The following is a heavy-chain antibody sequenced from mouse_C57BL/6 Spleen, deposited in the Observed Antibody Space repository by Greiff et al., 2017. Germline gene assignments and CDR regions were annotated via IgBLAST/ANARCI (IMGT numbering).Heavy chain of an antibody. J-gene: IGHJ4*01. CDR1: GYAFSSYW. D-gene: IGHD2-12*01. V-gene: IGHV1-80*01. Sequence: VQLQQSGAELVKPGASVKISCKASGYAFSSYWMNWVKQRPGKGLEWIGQIYPGAGDTNYNGNFKGKTTLTADKSSSTAYMLLSSLTSEDTAVYFCARYSPYAMDYWGQGTSVTVSS. CDR3: ARYSPYAMDY. CDR2: IYPGAGDT.